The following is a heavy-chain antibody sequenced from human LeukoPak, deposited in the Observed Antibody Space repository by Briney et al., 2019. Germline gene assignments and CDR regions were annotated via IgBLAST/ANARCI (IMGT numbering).Heavy chain of an antibody. J-gene: IGHJ4*02. Sequence: PGGSLRLSCTASGFTFGDYAMSWVRQAPGKGLEWVGFIRSKAYGGTTEYAASVKGRFTISRDDSKSIAYLQMNSLQTEDTAVYYCTRDSGSYYFHWGQGTLVTVSS. CDR2: IRSKAYGGTT. CDR1: GFTFGDYA. CDR3: TRDSGSYYFH. D-gene: IGHD1-26*01. V-gene: IGHV3-49*04.